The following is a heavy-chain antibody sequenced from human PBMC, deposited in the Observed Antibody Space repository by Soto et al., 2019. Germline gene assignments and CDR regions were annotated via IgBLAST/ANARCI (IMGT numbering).Heavy chain of an antibody. CDR1: GGSISYYY. Sequence: SETLSLTCTVSGGSISYYYWSWIRQPPGKGLEWIGYISYSGSTNYNPSLKSRLTISVDTSKNQFSLKLSSVTAADTAVYYCARDAMTTVIPYYYYYGMDVWGQGTTVTVSS. D-gene: IGHD4-17*01. CDR3: ARDAMTTVIPYYYYYGMDV. V-gene: IGHV4-59*01. CDR2: ISYSGST. J-gene: IGHJ6*02.